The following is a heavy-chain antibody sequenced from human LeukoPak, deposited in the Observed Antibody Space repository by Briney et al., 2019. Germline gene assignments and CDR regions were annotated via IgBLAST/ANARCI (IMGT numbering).Heavy chain of an antibody. Sequence: GGSLRLSCAASGFTFSSYWMHWVRHAPGKGLVWDSRINSDGSSTSYADSVKGRFTISRDNAKNTLYLQMNSLRAEDTAVYYCATGQGHGMDVWGQGTTVTVSS. J-gene: IGHJ6*02. CDR2: INSDGSST. V-gene: IGHV3-74*01. D-gene: IGHD1-14*01. CDR1: GFTFSSYW. CDR3: ATGQGHGMDV.